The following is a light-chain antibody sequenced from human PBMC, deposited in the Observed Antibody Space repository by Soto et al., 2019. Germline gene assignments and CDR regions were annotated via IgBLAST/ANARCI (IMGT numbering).Light chain of an antibody. CDR1: QGISSY. V-gene: IGKV1-9*01. Sequence: DIQLTQSPSFLSASVGDRVTITCRASQGISSYLAWYQQKPGKAPKLLIYAASTLQSGVPSRFSGSGSVTEFTLTMSSLQPEDFATYYGQQGCTFGPGNKVDS. CDR2: AAS. J-gene: IGKJ3*01. CDR3: QQGCT.